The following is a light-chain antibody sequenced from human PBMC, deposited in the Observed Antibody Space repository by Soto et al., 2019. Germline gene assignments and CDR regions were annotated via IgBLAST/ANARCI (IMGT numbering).Light chain of an antibody. CDR3: GAWDDSLNVYV. CDR1: HSNLAYNS. Sequence: QSVLTQPPSVSAAPGQDVKISCSGSHSNLAYNSLSWYQQLPGTAPKLLIYDDNKRPSGIPARFSGSKSGTSATLGITGLETGDEADYYCGAWDDSLNVYVFGSGTKVTVL. V-gene: IGLV1-51*01. CDR2: DDN. J-gene: IGLJ1*01.